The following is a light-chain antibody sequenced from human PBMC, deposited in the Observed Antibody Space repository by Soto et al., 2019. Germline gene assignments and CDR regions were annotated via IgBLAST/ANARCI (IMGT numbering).Light chain of an antibody. CDR3: QSYDSSLSVV. CDR1: SSNIGAGYD. J-gene: IGLJ2*01. V-gene: IGLV1-40*01. CDR2: GNS. Sequence: QSVLTQPPSVSGAPGQRVTISCTGSSSNIGAGYDVHWYQQLPGTAPKLLIYGNSNRPSGVPDRFSGSKSGTSASLAIPGLQAEDEADYYCQSYDSSLSVVFGGGTKLPVL.